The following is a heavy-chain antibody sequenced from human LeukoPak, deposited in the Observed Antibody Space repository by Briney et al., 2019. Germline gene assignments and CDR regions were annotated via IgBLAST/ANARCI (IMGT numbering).Heavy chain of an antibody. CDR1: GYSFTSYW. Sequence: GESLKISCKGSGYSFTSYWIGWVRQMPGKGLEWMGIIYPGDSDTRYSPSFQGQVTISADKSISTAYLQWSSLKASDTAMYYCARPSLPSYYYDSSGYYYWDYWGQGTLVTVSS. D-gene: IGHD3-22*01. J-gene: IGHJ4*02. V-gene: IGHV5-51*01. CDR2: IYPGDSDT. CDR3: ARPSLPSYYYDSSGYYYWDY.